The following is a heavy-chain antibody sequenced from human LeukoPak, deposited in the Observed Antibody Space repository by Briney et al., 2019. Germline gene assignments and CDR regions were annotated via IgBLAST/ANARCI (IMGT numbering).Heavy chain of an antibody. V-gene: IGHV3-23*01. CDR2: ISGSGGST. Sequence: PGGSLRLSCAASGFTFSSYAMSWVRQAPGKGLEWVSAISGSGGSTYYADSVKGRFTIPRDNSKNTLYLQMNSLRAEDTAVYYCANDYGGYCSSTSCYTADYWGQGTLVTVSS. J-gene: IGHJ4*02. CDR1: GFTFSSYA. CDR3: ANDYGGYCSSTSCYTADY. D-gene: IGHD2-2*02.